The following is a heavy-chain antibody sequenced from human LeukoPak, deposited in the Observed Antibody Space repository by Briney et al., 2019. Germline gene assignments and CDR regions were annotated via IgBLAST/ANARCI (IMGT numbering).Heavy chain of an antibody. J-gene: IGHJ4*02. CDR1: GGSISSGTYY. D-gene: IGHD5-18*01. Sequence: PSETLSLTCTVSGGSISSGTYYWRWIRQPAGKGLEWIGRISTSGSTNYNPSLKSRVTISVDASKNQFSLKLSSVTAADTAVYYCARPGDTAMVTYFDHWGQGTLVTVSS. V-gene: IGHV4-61*02. CDR3: ARPGDTAMVTYFDH. CDR2: ISTSGST.